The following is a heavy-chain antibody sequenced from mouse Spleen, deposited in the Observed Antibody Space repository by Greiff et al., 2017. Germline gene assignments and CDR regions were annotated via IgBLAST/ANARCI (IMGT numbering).Heavy chain of an antibody. Sequence: VQLQQSGAELARPGASVKLSCKASGYTFTSYGISWVKQRTGQGLEWIGEIYPRSGNTYYNEKFKGKATLTADKSSSTAYMELRSLTSEDSAVYFCAREGDYYGSSYGWYFDVWGAGTTVTVSS. CDR3: AREGDYYGSSYGWYFDV. D-gene: IGHD1-1*01. CDR2: IYPRSGNT. V-gene: IGHV1-81*01. CDR1: GYTFTSYG. J-gene: IGHJ1*01.